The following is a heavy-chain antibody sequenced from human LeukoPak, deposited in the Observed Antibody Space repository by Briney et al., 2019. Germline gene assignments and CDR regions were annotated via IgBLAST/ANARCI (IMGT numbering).Heavy chain of an antibody. J-gene: IGHJ5*02. CDR3: AADYYDSSGYYP. D-gene: IGHD3-22*01. Sequence: GASVKVSCKASGYTFTSYDINWVRQAPGQGLEWMGWMNPNSGNTGYAQKFQGRVTITRNTSISTAYMELSSLRSEDTAVYYCAADYYDSSGYYPWGQGTLVTVSS. CDR2: MNPNSGNT. CDR1: GYTFTSYD. V-gene: IGHV1-8*03.